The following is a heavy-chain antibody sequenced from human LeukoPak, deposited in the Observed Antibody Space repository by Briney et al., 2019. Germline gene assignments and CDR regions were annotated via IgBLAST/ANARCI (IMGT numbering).Heavy chain of an antibody. V-gene: IGHV3-7*01. CDR1: GFTFSSYA. Sequence: GGSLRLSCAASGFTFSSYAMHWVRQAPGKGLEWVANIKEDGSEKYYVDSVKGRFTISGDNARNSLYLQMNSLRAEDTAVYFCVKFRSDYWGQGTLVTVSS. J-gene: IGHJ4*02. CDR3: VKFRSDY. CDR2: IKEDGSEK.